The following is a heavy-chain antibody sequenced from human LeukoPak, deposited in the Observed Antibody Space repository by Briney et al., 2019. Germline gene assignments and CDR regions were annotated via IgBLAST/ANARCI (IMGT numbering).Heavy chain of an antibody. V-gene: IGHV1-69*05. CDR3: ARGGIVGATTNYYYYYMDV. D-gene: IGHD1-26*01. CDR2: IIPIFGTA. J-gene: IGHJ6*03. Sequence: GSSVKVSCKASGGTFSSYAISWVRQAPGQGLEWMGGIIPIFGTANYALKFQGRVTITTDESTSTAYMELSSLRSEDTAVYYCARGGIVGATTNYYYYYMDVWGKGTTVTVSS. CDR1: GGTFSSYA.